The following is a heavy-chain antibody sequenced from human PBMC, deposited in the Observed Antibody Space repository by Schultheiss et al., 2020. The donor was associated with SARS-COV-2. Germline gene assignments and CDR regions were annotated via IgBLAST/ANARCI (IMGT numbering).Heavy chain of an antibody. D-gene: IGHD4/OR15-4a*01. CDR1: GGSFSGYY. CDR2: IYHSGST. Sequence: SETLSLTCAVYGGSFSGYYWSWIRQPPGKGLEWIGEIYHSGSTNYNPSLKSRATLSVDTSKNQFSLKLSSVTAADTAVYYCARGLGARYFDHWGLGTLVTVSS. CDR3: ARGLGARYFDH. V-gene: IGHV4-34*01. J-gene: IGHJ4*02.